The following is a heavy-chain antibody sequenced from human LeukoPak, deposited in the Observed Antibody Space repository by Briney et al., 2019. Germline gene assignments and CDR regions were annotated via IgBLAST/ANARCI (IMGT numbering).Heavy chain of an antibody. D-gene: IGHD6-6*01. CDR2: INPSGGST. Sequence: VASVKVSCKASGYTFTSYDINWVRQATGQGLEWMGIINPSGGSTSYAQKFQGRVTMTRDTSTSTVYMELSSLRSEDTAVYYCARDSSSSGEFWFDPWGQGTLVTVSS. CDR1: GYTFTSYD. J-gene: IGHJ5*02. V-gene: IGHV1-46*01. CDR3: ARDSSSSGEFWFDP.